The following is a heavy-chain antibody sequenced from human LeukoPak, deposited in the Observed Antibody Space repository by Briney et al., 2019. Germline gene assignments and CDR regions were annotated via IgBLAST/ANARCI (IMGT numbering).Heavy chain of an antibody. CDR2: ISSSGSTI. CDR1: GFTFSSYE. V-gene: IGHV3-48*03. Sequence: GGSLRLSCAASGFTFSSYEMNWVRQAPGKGLEWVSYISSSGSTIYYADSVKGRFTISRDNAKNSLYLQMNSLRAEDTAVYYCARDSGLSSGWCKDLDYWGQGTLVTVSS. J-gene: IGHJ4*02. CDR3: ARDSGLSSGWCKDLDY. D-gene: IGHD6-19*01.